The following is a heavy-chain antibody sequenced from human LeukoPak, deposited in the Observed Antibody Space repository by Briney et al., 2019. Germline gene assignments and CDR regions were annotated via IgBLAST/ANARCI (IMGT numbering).Heavy chain of an antibody. CDR3: ERVPSSGYDYFFPSNHGTDV. CDR1: GFTFSIYW. J-gene: IGHJ6*02. CDR2: IKEDGSEK. V-gene: IGHV3-7*05. D-gene: IGHD5-12*01. Sequence: PGGSLRLSCAASGFTFSIYWMSWVRQAPRKGPEWVANIKEDGSEKDYVDSVKGRFTISRDNAMNSLYLQMSSLRAEDTAVYYRERVPSSGYDYFFPSNHGTDVWGQGTTVTVSS.